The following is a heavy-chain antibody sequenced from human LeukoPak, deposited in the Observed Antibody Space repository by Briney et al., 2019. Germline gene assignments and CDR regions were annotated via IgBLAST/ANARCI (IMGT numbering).Heavy chain of an antibody. D-gene: IGHD4-23*01. J-gene: IGHJ3*01. CDR3: AREATVEDAFDV. CDR1: GGTFSSYA. CDR2: IIPIFGTA. Sequence: EASVKVSCTASGGTFSSYAISWVRQAPGQGLEWMGGIIPIFGTANYAQKFQGRVTITADESTSTAYMELSSLRSEDTAVYYCAREATVEDAFDVWGQGTMVTVSS. V-gene: IGHV1-69*13.